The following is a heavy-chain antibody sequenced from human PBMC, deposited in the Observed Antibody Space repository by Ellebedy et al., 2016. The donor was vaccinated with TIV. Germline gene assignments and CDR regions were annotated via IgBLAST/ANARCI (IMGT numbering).Heavy chain of an antibody. Sequence: SETLSLTXAVYGGSFSGYYWTWIRQPPGKGLEWIASISDRGTTYYNPSLKSRATISLDTSKNQFSLRLNSLTAADTAIYYCARELRWFEEPRYDHWGQGTQVIVSS. V-gene: IGHV4-34*11. CDR2: ISDRGTT. CDR1: GGSFSGYY. D-gene: IGHD3-10*01. CDR3: ARELRWFEEPRYDH. J-gene: IGHJ4*02.